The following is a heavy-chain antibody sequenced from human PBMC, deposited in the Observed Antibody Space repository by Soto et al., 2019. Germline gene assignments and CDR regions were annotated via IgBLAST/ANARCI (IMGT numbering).Heavy chain of an antibody. D-gene: IGHD5-18*01. V-gene: IGHV1-2*02. CDR2: IDPNSGAT. Sequence: QVYLVQSGAEVRRPGASVKVSCTAFGYILTGYSLHWVRQAPGQGLEWMGWIDPNSGATNSAERFHGRVSMTRDTSISAAYLELSSLRSDDTAVCYCARGYGSSPNMELRFGMDVWGQGTTISVSS. J-gene: IGHJ6*02. CDR1: GYILTGYS. CDR3: ARGYGSSPNMELRFGMDV.